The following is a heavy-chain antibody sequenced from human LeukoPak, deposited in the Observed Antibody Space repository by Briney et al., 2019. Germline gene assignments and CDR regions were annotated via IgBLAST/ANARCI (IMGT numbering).Heavy chain of an antibody. V-gene: IGHV4-39*07. CDR3: ARFKQLGRSFDS. D-gene: IGHD1-1*01. J-gene: IGHJ4*02. CDR1: GGSIGKTSYY. Sequence: SETLSLTCTVSGGSIGKTSYYWGWIRQPPGKGLEWIGNIYYSGTTYYNPSLRSRVTISVDSSKNQFSLTLNSVTAADTAVYFCARFKQLGRSFDSWGLGSLVTVSS. CDR2: IYYSGTT.